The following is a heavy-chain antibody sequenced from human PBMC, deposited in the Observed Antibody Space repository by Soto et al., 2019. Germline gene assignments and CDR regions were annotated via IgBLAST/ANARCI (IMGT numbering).Heavy chain of an antibody. CDR2: INPNSGGT. J-gene: IGHJ6*02. D-gene: IGHD3-16*02. Sequence: ASVKVSCKASGYTFTGYYMHCVRQAPGQGLEWMGWINPNSGGTNYAQKFQGWVTMTRDTSISTAYMELSRLRSDDTAVYYCARDVWGSYRHSDYYYGMDVWGQGTTVTVSS. CDR1: GYTFTGYY. V-gene: IGHV1-2*04. CDR3: ARDVWGSYRHSDYYYGMDV.